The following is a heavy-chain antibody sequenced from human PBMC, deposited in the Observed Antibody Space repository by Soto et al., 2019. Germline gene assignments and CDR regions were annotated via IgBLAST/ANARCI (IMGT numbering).Heavy chain of an antibody. CDR2: ISAYNGNT. D-gene: IGHD3-10*01. Sequence: ASVKVSCKASGYTFTSYGISWVRQAPGQGLEWMGWISAYNGNTNYAQKLQGRVTMTTDTSTSTAYMELRRLRSDDTAVYYCARGDYGSGSPNYGMDVWGEGTTVTVYS. CDR3: ARGDYGSGSPNYGMDV. J-gene: IGHJ6*04. CDR1: GYTFTSYG. V-gene: IGHV1-18*01.